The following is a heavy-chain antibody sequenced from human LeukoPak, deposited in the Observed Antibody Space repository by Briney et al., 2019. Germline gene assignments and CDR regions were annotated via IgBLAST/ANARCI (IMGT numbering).Heavy chain of an antibody. CDR2: IKQDGSAK. CDR1: GFTFSNAW. Sequence: GGSLRLSCAASGFTFSNAWMSWVRQAPGKELQWVANIKQDGSAKYYVDSVKGRFTISRDNAKNSLYLQMNSLRAEDTAVYYCARVEASGYDYGAFDYWGQGTLVTVSS. D-gene: IGHD5-12*01. V-gene: IGHV3-7*01. J-gene: IGHJ4*02. CDR3: ARVEASGYDYGAFDY.